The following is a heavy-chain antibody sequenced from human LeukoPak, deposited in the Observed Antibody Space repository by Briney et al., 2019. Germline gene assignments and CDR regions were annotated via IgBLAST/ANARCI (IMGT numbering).Heavy chain of an antibody. D-gene: IGHD3-22*01. CDR2: ISGSGGST. V-gene: IGHV3-23*01. Sequence: SGGSLRLSCAASGFTFSSYAMSWVRQAPGKGLEWVSAISGSGGSTYYADSVKGRFTISRDNSKNTLYLQMNSVRAGDTAVYYCAKSAAFGSSGYCVRHFDYWGQGTLVTVSS. CDR1: GFTFSSYA. CDR3: AKSAAFGSSGYCVRHFDY. J-gene: IGHJ4*02.